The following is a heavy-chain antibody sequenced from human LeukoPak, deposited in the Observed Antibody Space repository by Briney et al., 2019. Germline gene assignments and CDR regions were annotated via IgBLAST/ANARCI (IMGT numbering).Heavy chain of an antibody. CDR2: IYTSGST. Sequence: SETLSLTCTVSGGSISSYYWSWIRQPAGKGLEWIGRIYTSGSTNYNPSLKSRVTMSVDTSKNQFSLKLSSVPAADTAVYYCARETSIVVVPAAILASHEYYYYYYMDVWGKGTTVTVSS. J-gene: IGHJ6*03. V-gene: IGHV4-4*07. CDR3: ARETSIVVVPAAILASHEYYYYYYMDV. CDR1: GGSISSYY. D-gene: IGHD2-2*02.